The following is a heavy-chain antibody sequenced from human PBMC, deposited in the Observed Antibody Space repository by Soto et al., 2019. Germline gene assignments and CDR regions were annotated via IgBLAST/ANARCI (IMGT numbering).Heavy chain of an antibody. V-gene: IGHV3-30-3*01. D-gene: IGHD3-3*01. CDR2: ISYDGSNK. CDR3: AREGSPLTVCGVVFIGCMEG. Sequence: LRLSCAASGFTFSSYAMHWVRQAPGKGLERVAVISYDGSNKYYADSVKGRFTISRDNSKNTLYLQMNSLRAEDTAVYYCAREGSPLTVCGVVFIGCMEGWGQGPTVTVSS. CDR1: GFTFSSYA. J-gene: IGHJ6*02.